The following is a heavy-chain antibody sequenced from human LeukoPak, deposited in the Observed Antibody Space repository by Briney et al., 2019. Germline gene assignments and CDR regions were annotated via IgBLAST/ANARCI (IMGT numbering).Heavy chain of an antibody. V-gene: IGHV3-30-3*01. Sequence: PGGSLRLSCAASGFTFSSYAMHWVRQAPGKGLEWVAVISYDGSNKYYADSVKGRFTISRDNSKNTLYLQMNSLRAEDTAVYYCAKDHFCSSTSCPLFGDWGQGTLVTVSS. J-gene: IGHJ4*02. CDR2: ISYDGSNK. CDR3: AKDHFCSSTSCPLFGD. CDR1: GFTFSSYA. D-gene: IGHD2-2*01.